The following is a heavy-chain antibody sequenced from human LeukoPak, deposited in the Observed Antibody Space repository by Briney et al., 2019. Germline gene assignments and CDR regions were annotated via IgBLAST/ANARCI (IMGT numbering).Heavy chain of an antibody. CDR3: ARVLLGYCSGGSCPYGY. Sequence: ASVKVSCKASGYTFTSYGISWVRQAPRQGLEWMGWISAYKGNTNYAQKLQGTVTMTTDTSPSTAYMELRSLRSDDTAVYYCARVLLGYCSGGSCPYGYWGQGTLVTVSS. D-gene: IGHD2-15*01. CDR1: GYTFTSYG. CDR2: ISAYKGNT. J-gene: IGHJ4*02. V-gene: IGHV1-18*01.